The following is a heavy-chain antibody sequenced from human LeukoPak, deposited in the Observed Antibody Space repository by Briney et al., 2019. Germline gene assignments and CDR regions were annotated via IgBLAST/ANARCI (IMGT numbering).Heavy chain of an antibody. D-gene: IGHD3-10*01. CDR3: ARDRKEYYYGSGSYDY. CDR1: GGSFSGYY. V-gene: IGHV4-34*01. CDR2: INHSGSA. J-gene: IGHJ4*02. Sequence: PSETLSLTCAVYGGSFSGYYWSWIRQPPGKGLEWIGEINHSGSANYNPSLKSRVTLSVDTSKNQFSLKLSSVTDADTAVYYCARDRKEYYYGSGSYDYWGQGTLVTVSS.